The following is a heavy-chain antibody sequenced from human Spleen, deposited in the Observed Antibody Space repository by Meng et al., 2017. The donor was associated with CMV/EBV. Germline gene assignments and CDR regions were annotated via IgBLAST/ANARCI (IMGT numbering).Heavy chain of an antibody. J-gene: IGHJ5*02. CDR1: GFTFSTYW. CDR3: ARALFIGWFDP. Sequence: GGSLRLSCAASGFTFSTYWMSWVRQAPGKGLEWVSSISSSSSYIYYADSVKGRFTISRDNAKNSLYLQMNSLRAEDTAVYYCARALFIGWFDPWGQGTLVTVSS. D-gene: IGHD1-26*01. CDR2: ISSSSSYI. V-gene: IGHV3-21*01.